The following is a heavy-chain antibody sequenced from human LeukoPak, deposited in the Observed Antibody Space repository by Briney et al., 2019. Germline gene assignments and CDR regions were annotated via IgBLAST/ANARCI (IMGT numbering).Heavy chain of an antibody. V-gene: IGHV4-39*01. Sequence: SETLSLTCTDSGGSISSSSYYWGWIRQPPGKGLEWIGSIYYSGSTYYNPSLKSRVTISVDTSKNQFSLKLSSVTAADTAVYYCARLEWLGNPYNWFDPWGQGTLVTVSS. CDR1: GGSISSSSYY. CDR2: IYYSGST. D-gene: IGHD6-19*01. CDR3: ARLEWLGNPYNWFDP. J-gene: IGHJ5*02.